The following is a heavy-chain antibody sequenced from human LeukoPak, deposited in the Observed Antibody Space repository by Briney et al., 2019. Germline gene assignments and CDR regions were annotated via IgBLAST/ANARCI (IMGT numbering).Heavy chain of an antibody. V-gene: IGHV3-7*03. Sequence: PGGSLRLSCAASGFTFSSYAMHWVRQAPGKGLEWVANIKQDGSEIYYVDSVKGRFTISRDNAKNSLYLQVNSLRAEDTAVYYCARDKVVGATIFDYWGQGTLVTVSS. CDR1: GFTFSSYA. CDR2: IKQDGSEI. D-gene: IGHD1-26*01. CDR3: ARDKVVGATIFDY. J-gene: IGHJ4*02.